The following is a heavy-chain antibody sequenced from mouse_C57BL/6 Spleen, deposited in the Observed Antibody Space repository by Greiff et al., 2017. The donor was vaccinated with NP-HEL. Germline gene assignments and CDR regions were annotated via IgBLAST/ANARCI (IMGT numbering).Heavy chain of an antibody. Sequence: EVKVVESGGGLVKPGGSLKLSCAASGFTFSDYGMHWVRQAPEKGLEWVAYISSGSSTMYYADTVKGRFTISRDNAKNTLFLQMTSLRSEDTAMYYCAAGSRGTWFAYWGQGTLVTVAA. CDR1: GFTFSDYG. CDR3: AAGSRGTWFAY. D-gene: IGHD1-1*01. V-gene: IGHV5-17*01. CDR2: ISSGSSTM. J-gene: IGHJ3*01.